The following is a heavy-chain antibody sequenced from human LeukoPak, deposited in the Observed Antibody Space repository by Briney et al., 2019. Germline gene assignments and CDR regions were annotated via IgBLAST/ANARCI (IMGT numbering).Heavy chain of an antibody. D-gene: IGHD1-1*01. Sequence: GGSLRLSCAASGFTFNNYWIHWVRQVPGKGLVWVSRINNDGSSASYVDSVKGRFTISRDNAKNTLFLQMNSLRAEDTAVYYCARRGTGHGMDVWGQGTTVIVS. CDR2: INNDGSSA. CDR3: ARRGTGHGMDV. J-gene: IGHJ6*02. V-gene: IGHV3-74*01. CDR1: GFTFNNYW.